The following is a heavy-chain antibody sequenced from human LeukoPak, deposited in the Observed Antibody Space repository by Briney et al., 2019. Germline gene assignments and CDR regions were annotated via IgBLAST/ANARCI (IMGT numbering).Heavy chain of an antibody. CDR2: IYYRSKSKWYN. V-gene: IGHV6-1*01. J-gene: IGHJ5*02. CDR3: ARVNVGSAIFEPNWFDP. CDR1: GDSVSSNSAA. D-gene: IGHD3-3*01. Sequence: SQTLSLTCAISGDSVSSNSAAWNWIRQSPSRGLEWLGRIYYRSKSKWYNDYAVSVESRITIHPDTSKNQFSLQLNSVTPEDTAVYYCARVNVGSAIFEPNWFDPWGQGTLVTVSS.